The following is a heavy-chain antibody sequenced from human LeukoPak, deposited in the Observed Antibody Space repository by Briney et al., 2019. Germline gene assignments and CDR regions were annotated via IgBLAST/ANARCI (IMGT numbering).Heavy chain of an antibody. J-gene: IGHJ6*02. V-gene: IGHV1-69*04. CDR3: ARNYGDYGGMDV. D-gene: IGHD4-17*01. CDR2: IIPILGIA. CDR1: GGTFSSYA. Sequence: SVKVSCKASGGTFSSYAISWVRQAPGQGLEWMGRIIPILGIANYAQKFQGRVTITADKSTSTAYMELSSLRSEDTAVYYCARNYGDYGGMDVWGQGTTVTVSS.